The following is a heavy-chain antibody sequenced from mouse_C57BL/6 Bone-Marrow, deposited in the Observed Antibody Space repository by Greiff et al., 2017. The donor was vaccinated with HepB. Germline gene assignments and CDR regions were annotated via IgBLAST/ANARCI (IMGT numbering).Heavy chain of an antibody. J-gene: IGHJ2*01. D-gene: IGHD2-3*01. V-gene: IGHV1-18*01. CDR3: ARTGYYTYYFDY. Sequence: EVQLVESGPELVKPGASVKIPCKASGYTFTDYNMDWVKQSHGKSLEWIGDINPNNGGTIYNQKFKGKATLTVDKSSSTAYMELRSLTSEDTAVYYCARTGYYTYYFDYWGQGTTLTVSS. CDR2: INPNNGGT. CDR1: GYTFTDYN.